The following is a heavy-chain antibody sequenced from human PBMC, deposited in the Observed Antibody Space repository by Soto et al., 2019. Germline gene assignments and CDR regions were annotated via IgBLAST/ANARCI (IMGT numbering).Heavy chain of an antibody. V-gene: IGHV4-30-4*08. CDR2: IYDIGSP. J-gene: IGHJ6*02. CDR1: GDSISSGDSY. CDR3: ARDRMVRGVQPLDV. Sequence: QVQLQESGPGLVKPSQTLSLTCTVSGDSISSGDSYWSWIRQAPGKGLEWLGYIYDIGSPSHNPSLKSRLSISVDPSNNQFSLELRSVTAADTAVYYCARDRMVRGVQPLDVWGQGTTVIVSS. D-gene: IGHD3-10*01.